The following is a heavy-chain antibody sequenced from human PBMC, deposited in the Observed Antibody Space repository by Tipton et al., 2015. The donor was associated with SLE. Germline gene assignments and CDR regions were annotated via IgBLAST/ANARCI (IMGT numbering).Heavy chain of an antibody. CDR1: GGSISSPY. J-gene: IGHJ3*02. Sequence: TLSLTCTVSGGSISSPYWSWVRQPPGKGLVWIAYIYYTGSTGSTNYNPSLESRVTMSVDTSKNQFSLKLNSVTAADTAVYYCARRSWSDAFDIWGQGTMVTVSS. V-gene: IGHV4-59*11. CDR2: IYYTGST. D-gene: IGHD6-13*01. CDR3: ARRSWSDAFDI.